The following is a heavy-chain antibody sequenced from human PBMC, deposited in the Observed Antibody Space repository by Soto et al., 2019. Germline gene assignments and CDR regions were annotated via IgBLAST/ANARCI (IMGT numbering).Heavy chain of an antibody. J-gene: IGHJ6*03. CDR3: ARVNSYINTIFGVVPYYSYKDV. D-gene: IGHD3-3*01. V-gene: IGHV1-18*01. Sequence: ASVKVSCKASGYTFTSYGISWVRQAPGQGLEWMGWISAYNGNTNYAQKLQGRVTMTTDTSTSTAYMELRSLRSDDTAVYYCARVNSYINTIFGVVPYYSYKDVWGKGTTVTVSS. CDR1: GYTFTSYG. CDR2: ISAYNGNT.